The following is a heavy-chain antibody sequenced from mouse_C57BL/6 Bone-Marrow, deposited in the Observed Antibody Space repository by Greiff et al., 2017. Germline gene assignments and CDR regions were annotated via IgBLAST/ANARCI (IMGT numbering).Heavy chain of an antibody. CDR1: GYTFTSYD. D-gene: IGHD1-1*01. CDR2: IYPRDGST. Sequence: QVQLKQSGPELVKPGASVKLSCTASGYTFTSYDINWVKQRPGQGLEWIGWIYPRDGSTKYNEKFKGKATLTVDTSSSTAYMELHSLTSEDSAVYFGARDYGSSYWYFDVWGTGTTVTVSS. J-gene: IGHJ1*03. CDR3: ARDYGSSYWYFDV. V-gene: IGHV1-85*01.